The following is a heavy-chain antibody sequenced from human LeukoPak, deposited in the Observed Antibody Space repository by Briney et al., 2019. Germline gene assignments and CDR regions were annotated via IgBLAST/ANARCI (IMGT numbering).Heavy chain of an antibody. D-gene: IGHD2-15*01. CDR3: TRVVVAATSWFDP. Sequence: AETLSLTCAVYGVSFSGYYWSWLRQPPGKGLEWVGVINHSGSTNYNPSLKSRVTISVDTSKNPFSLKLSSVTAADTAVYYCTRVVVAATSWFDPGGQGPLVTVS. CDR2: INHSGST. V-gene: IGHV4-34*01. CDR1: GVSFSGYY. J-gene: IGHJ5*02.